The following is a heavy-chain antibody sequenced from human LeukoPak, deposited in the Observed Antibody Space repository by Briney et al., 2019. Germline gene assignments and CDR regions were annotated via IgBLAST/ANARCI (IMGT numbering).Heavy chain of an antibody. Sequence: PSETLSLTCAVYGGSFSGYYWSWIRQPPGKGLEWIGEINHSGSTNYNPSLKSRVTISVDTSKNQLSLKLSSVTAADTAVYYCARDYGGNSAAFDIWGQGTMVTVSS. CDR2: INHSGST. D-gene: IGHD4-23*01. CDR3: ARDYGGNSAAFDI. V-gene: IGHV4-34*01. CDR1: GGSFSGYY. J-gene: IGHJ3*02.